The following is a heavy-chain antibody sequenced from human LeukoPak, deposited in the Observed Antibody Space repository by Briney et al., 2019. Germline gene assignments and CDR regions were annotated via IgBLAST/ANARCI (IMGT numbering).Heavy chain of an antibody. J-gene: IGHJ4*02. CDR2: IIPIFGTA. D-gene: IGHD2-8*01. CDR3: ARQRCYCTNGVCNTQYVDY. Sequence: SVKVSCKASGGTFSSYAISWVRQAPGQGLEWMGGIIPIFGTANYAQKFQGRVTITADESTSTAYMELSSLRSEDTAVYYCARQRCYCTNGVCNTQYVDYWGQGTLVTVSS. V-gene: IGHV1-69*01. CDR1: GGTFSSYA.